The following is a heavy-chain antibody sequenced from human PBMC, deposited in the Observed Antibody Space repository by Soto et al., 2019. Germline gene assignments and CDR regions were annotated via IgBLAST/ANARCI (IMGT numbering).Heavy chain of an antibody. J-gene: IGHJ4*02. CDR3: AREGRGEMTTGVDH. Sequence: EVQLVETGGGLIQPGASLRLSCAALGFTVSGNYMSWVRQAPGKGLEWVSILYPAGSTYYADSVKGRFTVSRDSSKNTLFLQMSSLRADDTAVYYCAREGRGEMTTGVDHWGQGTLVTVSS. CDR1: GFTVSGNY. D-gene: IGHD4-4*01. CDR2: LYPAGST. V-gene: IGHV3-53*02.